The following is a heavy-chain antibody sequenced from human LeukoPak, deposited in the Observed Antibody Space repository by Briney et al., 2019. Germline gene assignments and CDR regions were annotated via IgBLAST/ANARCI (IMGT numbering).Heavy chain of an antibody. D-gene: IGHD3-10*01. V-gene: IGHV3-21*01. CDR2: ISSSSSYI. J-gene: IGHJ6*02. CDR3: ARDHRITMDRGVTGMDV. Sequence: GGSLRLSCAASGFTFSSYSMNWVRQAPGKGLEWVSSISSSSSYIYYADSVKGRFTISRDNAKNSLYLQMNSLRAEDTAVYYCARDHRITMDRGVTGMDVWGQGTTVTVSS. CDR1: GFTFSSYS.